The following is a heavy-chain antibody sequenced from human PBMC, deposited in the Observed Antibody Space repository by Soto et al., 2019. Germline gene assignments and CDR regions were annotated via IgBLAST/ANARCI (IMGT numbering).Heavy chain of an antibody. Sequence: QVQLQESGPGLVKPSQTLSLTCTVSGGSISSGGYYWSWIRQHPGKGLEWIGYIYYSGSTYYNPSLESRVNISVDPSKNQFSLKLSSVTAADTAVYYCARVAARYYYYYYYLDVWGKGTTVTVSS. CDR1: GGSISSGGYY. D-gene: IGHD6-6*01. V-gene: IGHV4-31*03. CDR3: ARVAARYYYYYYYLDV. CDR2: IYYSGST. J-gene: IGHJ6*03.